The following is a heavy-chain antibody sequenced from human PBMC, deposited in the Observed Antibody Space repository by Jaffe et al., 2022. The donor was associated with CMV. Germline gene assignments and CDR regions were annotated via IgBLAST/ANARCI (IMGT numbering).Heavy chain of an antibody. V-gene: IGHV3-48*02. Sequence: EVQLVESGGGLVQPGGSLRLSCAASGFTFSSYSMNWVRQAPGKGLEWVSYISSSSSTIYYADSVKGRFTISRDNAKNSLYLQMNSLRDEDTAVYYCARDHCSSTSCYGMDVWGQGTTVTVSS. CDR3: ARDHCSSTSCYGMDV. D-gene: IGHD2-2*01. CDR1: GFTFSSYS. J-gene: IGHJ6*02. CDR2: ISSSSSTI.